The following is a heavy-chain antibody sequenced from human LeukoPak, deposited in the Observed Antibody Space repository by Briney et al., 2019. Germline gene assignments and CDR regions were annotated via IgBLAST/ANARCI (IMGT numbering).Heavy chain of an antibody. Sequence: GESLKISCKGSGYSFTSYWIGWVRQMPGKGLEWMGIIYPGDSDTRYSPSFQGQVTISADKSISTAYLQWSSLKASDTAMYYCATQTTVTTRNYSYYYGMDVWGQGTTVTVSS. J-gene: IGHJ6*02. CDR2: IYPGDSDT. V-gene: IGHV5-51*01. D-gene: IGHD4-17*01. CDR3: ATQTTVTTRNYSYYYGMDV. CDR1: GYSFTSYW.